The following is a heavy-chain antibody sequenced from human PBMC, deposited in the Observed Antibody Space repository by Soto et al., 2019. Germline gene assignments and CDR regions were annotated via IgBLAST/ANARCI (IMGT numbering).Heavy chain of an antibody. V-gene: IGHV3-30-3*01. CDR1: GFTFSSYA. CDR2: ISYDGSNK. Sequence: GGSLRLSCAASGFTFSSYAMHWVRQAPGKGLEWVAVISYDGSNKYYADSVKGRFTISRDNSKNTLYLQMNSLRAEDTAVYYCARDQVIVVVVAANYYYYGMDVWGQGTTVTVSS. CDR3: ARDQVIVVVVAANYYYYGMDV. D-gene: IGHD2-15*01. J-gene: IGHJ6*02.